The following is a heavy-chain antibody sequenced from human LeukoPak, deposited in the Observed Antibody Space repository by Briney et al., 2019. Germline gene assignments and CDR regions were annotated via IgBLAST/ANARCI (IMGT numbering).Heavy chain of an antibody. V-gene: IGHV3-30-3*01. CDR1: GLTFSSYA. CDR2: LSYDGSIK. CDR3: AKDPTSLSYYDFWSGQTNWFDP. D-gene: IGHD3-3*01. Sequence: PGRSLRLSCAASGLTFSSYAMHWVRQAPVKGLQWVAVLSYDGSIKYYADSVKGRFTISRDNSKNTLYLQMNSLRAEDTAVYYCAKDPTSLSYYDFWSGQTNWFDPWGQGTLVTVSS. J-gene: IGHJ5*02.